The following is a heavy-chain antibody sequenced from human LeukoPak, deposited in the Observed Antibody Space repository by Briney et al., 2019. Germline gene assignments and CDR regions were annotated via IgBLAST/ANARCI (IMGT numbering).Heavy chain of an antibody. Sequence: ASQTLSLTCTVSGGSISSGGYYWSWIRQHPGKGLEWIGYIYYSGSTYYNPSLKSRVTISVDTSKNQFSLKLSSVTAADTAVYYCARANPQQQLAFDYWGQGTLVTVSS. CDR1: GGSISSGGYY. V-gene: IGHV4-31*03. D-gene: IGHD6-13*01. CDR3: ARANPQQQLAFDY. CDR2: IYYSGST. J-gene: IGHJ4*02.